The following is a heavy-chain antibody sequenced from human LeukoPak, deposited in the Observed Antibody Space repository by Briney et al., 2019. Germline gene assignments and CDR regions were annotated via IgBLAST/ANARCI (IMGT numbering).Heavy chain of an antibody. D-gene: IGHD6-6*01. V-gene: IGHV4-39*07. CDR1: GGSISSSSYY. J-gene: IGHJ4*02. CDR2: IYYSGST. Sequence: PSETLSLTCTVSGGSISSSSYYWGWIRQPPGKGLEWIGSIYYSGSTYYNPSLKSRVTISVDTSKNQFSLKLSSVTAADTAVYYCAARVGDQLASFDYWGQGTLVTVSS. CDR3: AARVGDQLASFDY.